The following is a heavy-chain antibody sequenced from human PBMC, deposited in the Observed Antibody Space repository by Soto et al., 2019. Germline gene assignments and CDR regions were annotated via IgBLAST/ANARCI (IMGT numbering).Heavy chain of an antibody. CDR1: GYTFTSYY. J-gene: IGHJ2*01. Sequence: GASVKVSCKASGYTFTSYYMHWVRQAPGQGLEWMGIINPSGGSTSYAQKFQGRVTMTRDTSTSTAYMELSSLRSEDTAVYYCARDRTNVVVVAATFYFDLWGRGTLVTVSS. D-gene: IGHD2-15*01. V-gene: IGHV1-46*03. CDR2: INPSGGST. CDR3: ARDRTNVVVVAATFYFDL.